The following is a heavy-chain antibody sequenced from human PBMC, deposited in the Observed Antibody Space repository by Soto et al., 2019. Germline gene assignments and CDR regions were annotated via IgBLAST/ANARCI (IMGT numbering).Heavy chain of an antibody. V-gene: IGHV1-46*01. J-gene: IGHJ4*02. CDR1: GYTFTSYY. Sequence: QVQLVQSGAEVKKPGASVKVSCKASGYTFTSYYMHWVRQAPGQGVEWMGIINPSGGSTSYAQKFPGRVTMTRDTSTSTVYMALSSLRSEDTAVYYCARAVEQWLANPDYWGQGTLVTVSS. D-gene: IGHD6-19*01. CDR3: ARAVEQWLANPDY. CDR2: INPSGGST.